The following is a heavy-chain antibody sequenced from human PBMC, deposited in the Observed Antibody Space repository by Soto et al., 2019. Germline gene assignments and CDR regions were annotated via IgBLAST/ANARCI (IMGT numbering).Heavy chain of an antibody. V-gene: IGHV1-46*01. CDR2: INPSGGST. CDR1: GYTFTSYY. Sequence: ASVKVSCKASGYTFTSYYMHWVRQAPGQGLEWMGIINPSGGSTSYAQKFQGRVTMTRDTSTSTVYMELSSLRSEDTAVYYCAIPLLTYAFDYWGQGTLVTVSS. J-gene: IGHJ4*02. D-gene: IGHD2-8*01. CDR3: AIPLLTYAFDY.